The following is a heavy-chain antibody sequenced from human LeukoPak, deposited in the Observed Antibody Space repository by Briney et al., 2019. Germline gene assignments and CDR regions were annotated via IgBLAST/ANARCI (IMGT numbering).Heavy chain of an antibody. V-gene: IGHV4-34*01. Sequence: SETLSLTCAVYGGSFSGYYWSWIRQPPGKGLEWIGEINHSGSTNYNPSLKSRVTISVDTSKNQFSLKLSSVTAADTAVYYCARRGTYYYGMDVWGKGTTVTVPS. CDR3: ARRGTYYYGMDV. J-gene: IGHJ6*04. CDR2: INHSGST. CDR1: GGSFSGYY.